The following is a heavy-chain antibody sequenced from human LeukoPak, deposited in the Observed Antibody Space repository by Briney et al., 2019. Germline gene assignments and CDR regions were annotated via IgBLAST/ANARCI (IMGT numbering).Heavy chain of an antibody. J-gene: IGHJ4*02. CDR3: ARVLVGYFDY. Sequence: SVKVSCKASGGTFSSYAISWVRQAPGQGLEWMGRIIPIFGIANYAQKFQGRVTITADKSTSTAYMELSSLRSEDTAVSYCARVLVGYFDYWGQGTLVTVSS. CDR1: GGTFSSYA. V-gene: IGHV1-69*04. CDR2: IIPIFGIA. D-gene: IGHD1-26*01.